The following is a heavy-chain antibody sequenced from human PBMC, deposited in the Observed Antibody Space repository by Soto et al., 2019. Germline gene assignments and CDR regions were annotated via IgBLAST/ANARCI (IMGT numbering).Heavy chain of an antibody. D-gene: IGHD3-10*01. CDR3: ASLLFGIAGWFDP. CDR2: IYYSGST. Sequence: SETLSLTCTVSGVSISSYYWSWIRQPPGKGLEWIGYIYYSGSTNYNPSLKSRVTISVDTSKNQFSLKLSSVTAADTAVYYCASLLFGIAGWFDPWGQGTLVTVSS. CDR1: GVSISSYY. V-gene: IGHV4-59*08. J-gene: IGHJ5*02.